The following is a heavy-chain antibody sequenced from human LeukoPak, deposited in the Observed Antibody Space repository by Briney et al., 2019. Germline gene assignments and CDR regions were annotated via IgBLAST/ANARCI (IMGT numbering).Heavy chain of an antibody. D-gene: IGHD3-22*01. CDR2: TYYRSKWYN. V-gene: IGHV6-1*01. Sequence: SQTLSLTCAISGDSVSSNSAAWNWIRQSPSRGLEWLGRTYYRSKWYNGYAVSVKSRITINPDTSKNQFSLQLNSETPEDTAVYYCARAAYDSSGYWGGDFDYWGQGTLVTVSS. CDR3: ARAAYDSSGYWGGDFDY. J-gene: IGHJ4*02. CDR1: GDSVSSNSAA.